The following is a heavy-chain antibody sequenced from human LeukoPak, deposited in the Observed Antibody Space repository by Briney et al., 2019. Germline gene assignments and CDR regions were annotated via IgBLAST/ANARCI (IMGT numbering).Heavy chain of an antibody. J-gene: IGHJ4*02. Sequence: GGSLRLSCAASGFTFSSYAMSWVRQAPGKGLEWVSAISGSGGSTYYADSVKGRFTISRDNSKNTLYLQMNSLRAEDTAVYYCAKDCTVVVTAIVDYWGQGTLVTVSS. CDR2: ISGSGGST. V-gene: IGHV3-23*01. D-gene: IGHD2-21*02. CDR3: AKDCTVVVTAIVDY. CDR1: GFTFSSYA.